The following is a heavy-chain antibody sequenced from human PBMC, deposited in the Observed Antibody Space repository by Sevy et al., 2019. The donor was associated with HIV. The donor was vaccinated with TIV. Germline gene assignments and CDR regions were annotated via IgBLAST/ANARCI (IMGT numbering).Heavy chain of an antibody. V-gene: IGHV1-24*01. J-gene: IGHJ4*02. D-gene: IGHD3-22*01. CDR1: GYTLTELS. CDR3: STTRDCDDSSGYPFDY. Sequence: APVKVSCKVSGYTLTELSMHWVRQAPGKGLEWMATFDPEDGETIYAQKFQGRVTMTEDTSTDTAYMELSSLRSEDTAVYYCSTTRDCDDSSGYPFDYWGQGTLVTVSS. CDR2: FDPEDGET.